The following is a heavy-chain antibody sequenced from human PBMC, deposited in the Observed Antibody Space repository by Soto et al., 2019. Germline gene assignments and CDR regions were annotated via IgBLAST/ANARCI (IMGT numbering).Heavy chain of an antibody. CDR3: ARVTVEHYYYYMDV. CDR2: IYYSGST. CDR1: GGSISSYY. Sequence: SETLSLTCTVSGGSISSYYWSWIRQPPGKGLEWIGYIYYSGSTNYNPSLKSRVTISVDTSKNQFSLKLSSVTAADTAVYYCARVTVEHYYYYMDVWGKGTTVTVSS. D-gene: IGHD1-1*01. J-gene: IGHJ6*03. V-gene: IGHV4-59*01.